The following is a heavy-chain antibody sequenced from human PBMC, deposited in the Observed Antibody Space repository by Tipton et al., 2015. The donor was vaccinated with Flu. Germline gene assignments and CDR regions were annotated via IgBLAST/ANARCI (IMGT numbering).Heavy chain of an antibody. D-gene: IGHD1-1*01. Sequence: QLVQSGAEAKKPGASVRVSCKASGYTFNSYGITWVRQAPGQGLEWMGWMNPNSGNTGYAQKFQGRVTMTRNTSISTAYMELTSLTSEDTAVYYCARNRQQSRYFDLWGRGTLVTVSS. CDR2: MNPNSGNT. V-gene: IGHV1-8*01. CDR1: GYTFNSYG. J-gene: IGHJ2*01. CDR3: ARNRQQSRYFDL.